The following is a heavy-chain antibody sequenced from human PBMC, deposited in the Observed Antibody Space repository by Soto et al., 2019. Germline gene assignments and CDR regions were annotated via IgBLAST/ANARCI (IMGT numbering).Heavy chain of an antibody. CDR3: AKDGGPWGGYYGMDV. Sequence: QVQLVESGGGVVQPGRSLRLSCAASGFTFSSYGMHWVRQAPGKGLEWVAVISYDGSNKYYADSVKGRSTISRDNSKNTLYLQMNSLRAEDTAVYYCAKDGGPWGGYYGMDVWGQGTTVTVSS. J-gene: IGHJ6*02. CDR1: GFTFSSYG. CDR2: ISYDGSNK. V-gene: IGHV3-30*18. D-gene: IGHD3-16*01.